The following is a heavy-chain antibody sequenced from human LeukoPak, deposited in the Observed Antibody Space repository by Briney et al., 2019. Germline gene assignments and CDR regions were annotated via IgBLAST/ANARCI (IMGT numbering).Heavy chain of an antibody. CDR2: ITPILGIA. Sequence: SVKVSCKASEDTFSSYAISWVRQAPGQGPEWMGRITPILGIANFAQKFQGRVATTADKSTSTAYMELSSLRSEDTAVYYCAREGDGYNYFDYWGQGTLVTVSS. CDR3: AREGDGYNYFDY. CDR1: EDTFSSYA. V-gene: IGHV1-69*04. D-gene: IGHD5-24*01. J-gene: IGHJ4*02.